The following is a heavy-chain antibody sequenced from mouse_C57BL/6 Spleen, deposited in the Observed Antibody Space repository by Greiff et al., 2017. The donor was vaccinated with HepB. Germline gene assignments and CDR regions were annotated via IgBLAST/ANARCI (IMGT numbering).Heavy chain of an antibody. Sequence: EVKLMESGGGLVKPGGSLKLSCAASGFTFSSYAMSWVRQTPEKRLEWVATISDGGSYTYYPDNVKGRFTISRDNAKNNLYLQMSHLKSEDTAMYYCAREGDDTLDYWGQGTSVTVSS. CDR2: ISDGGSYT. CDR3: AREGDDTLDY. D-gene: IGHD2-3*01. V-gene: IGHV5-4*01. J-gene: IGHJ4*01. CDR1: GFTFSSYA.